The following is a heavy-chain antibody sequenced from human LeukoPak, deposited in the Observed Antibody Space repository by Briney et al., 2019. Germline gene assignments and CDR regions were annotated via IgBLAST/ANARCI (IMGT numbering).Heavy chain of an antibody. CDR2: INPNSGGT. CDR3: ARDTAMVLSVPYYFDY. Sequence: ASVKVSCKASGYTFTGYYMHWVRQAPGQGLEWMGWINPNSGGTNYAQKFQGRVTMTRDTSISTAYMELSRLRSDDTAAYYCARDTAMVLSVPYYFDYWGQGTLVTVSS. CDR1: GYTFTGYY. J-gene: IGHJ4*02. D-gene: IGHD5-18*01. V-gene: IGHV1-2*02.